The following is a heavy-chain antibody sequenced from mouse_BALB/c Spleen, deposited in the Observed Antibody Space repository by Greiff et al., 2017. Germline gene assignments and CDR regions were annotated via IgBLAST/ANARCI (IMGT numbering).Heavy chain of an antibody. CDR1: GYTFTSYW. V-gene: IGHV1S81*02. D-gene: IGHD1-2*01. J-gene: IGHJ1*01. CDR3: ARDLNSLLRPHWYFDV. CDR2: INPSNGRT. Sequence: QVQLQQPGAELVKPGASVKLSCKASGYTFTSYWMHWVKQRPGQGLEWIGEINPSNGRTNYNEKFKSKATLTVDKSSSTAYMQLSSLTSEDSAVYYCARDLNSLLRPHWYFDVWGAGTTVTVSS.